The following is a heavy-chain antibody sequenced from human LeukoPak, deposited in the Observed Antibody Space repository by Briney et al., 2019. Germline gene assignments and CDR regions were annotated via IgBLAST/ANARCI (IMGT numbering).Heavy chain of an antibody. CDR3: ARGYDFWSGYPLRY. J-gene: IGHJ4*02. CDR1: GFTFSSYS. Sequence: PGGSLRLSCAASGFTFSSYSMNWVRQAPGKGLEWVSSISSSGSYIYYADSVKGRFTISRDNAKNSLYLQMNSLRAEDTAVYYCARGYDFWSGYPLRYWGQGTLVTVSS. V-gene: IGHV3-21*01. D-gene: IGHD3-3*01. CDR2: ISSSGSYI.